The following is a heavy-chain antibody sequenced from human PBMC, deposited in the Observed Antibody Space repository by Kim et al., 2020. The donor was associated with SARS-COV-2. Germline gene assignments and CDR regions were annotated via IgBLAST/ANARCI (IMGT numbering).Heavy chain of an antibody. D-gene: IGHD2-2*01. CDR1: GGSISRGGDY. CDR3: ARDPTVVPLGGYFDV. J-gene: IGHJ2*01. Sequence: SETLSLTCTVSGGSISRGGDYWSWIRQSPGRGLEWLGFISDSGVAFYNPSFRSRIAISVDTSNNRFYLRLIAVTAADTAIYYCARDPTVVPLGGYFDVWGRGTLVSVSS. CDR2: ISDSGVA. V-gene: IGHV4-31*03.